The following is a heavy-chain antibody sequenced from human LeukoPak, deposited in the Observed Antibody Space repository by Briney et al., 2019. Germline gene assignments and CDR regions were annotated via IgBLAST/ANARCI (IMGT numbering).Heavy chain of an antibody. V-gene: IGHV4-59*10. J-gene: IGHJ4*02. Sequence: SETLSLTCAVYGGSFSGYYWNWIRQPAGKGLEWIGRIYASGSTNYNPSLKSRVTMSVDTSKNQFSLKLNSVTAADTAVYYCARGRSGSHLGDYWGQGTLVTVSS. CDR1: GGSFSGYY. D-gene: IGHD1-26*01. CDR2: IYASGST. CDR3: ARGRSGSHLGDY.